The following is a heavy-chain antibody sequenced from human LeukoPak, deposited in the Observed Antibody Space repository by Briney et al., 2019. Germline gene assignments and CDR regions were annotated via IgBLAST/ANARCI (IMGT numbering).Heavy chain of an antibody. CDR2: INRSGST. CDR3: ARGTSGYYG. Sequence: SETLSLTCAVYGGSFSGYYWSWIRQPPGKGLEWIGEINRSGSTNYNPSLKSRVTISVDTSKNQFSLKLSSVTAADTAVYYCARGTSGYYGWGQGTLVTVSS. V-gene: IGHV4-34*01. J-gene: IGHJ4*02. CDR1: GGSFSGYY. D-gene: IGHD3-3*01.